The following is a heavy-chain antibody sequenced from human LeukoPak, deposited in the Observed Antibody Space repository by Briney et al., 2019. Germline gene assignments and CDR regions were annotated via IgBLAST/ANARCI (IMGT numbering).Heavy chain of an antibody. CDR1: GDSISSSSYY. V-gene: IGHV4-39*01. J-gene: IGHJ4*02. D-gene: IGHD2-21*02. Sequence: SSETLSLTCTVSGDSISSSSYYWGWIRQPPGKGLEWIGSIYYSGSTYYNPSLKSRVTISVDTSKNQFSLTLTAVTASDTAIYYCARRSPLVVVTAAHYYDYWGQGTLVTVSS. CDR3: ARRSPLVVVTAAHYYDY. CDR2: IYYSGST.